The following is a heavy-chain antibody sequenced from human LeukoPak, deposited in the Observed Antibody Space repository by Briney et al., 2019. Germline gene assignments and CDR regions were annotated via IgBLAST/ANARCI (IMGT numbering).Heavy chain of an antibody. J-gene: IGHJ4*02. CDR3: TRESGAFSPFGF. CDR2: VHLSGAT. V-gene: IGHV4-4*02. CDR1: GGSITSTNY. Sequence: KTSETLSLTCGVSGGSITSTNYWTWVRQPPGKGLEWIGEVHLSGATNYNPSLESRVTMSIDTSKNHLSLELTSVTAADTAMYYCTRESGAFSPFGFWGQGTLVTVSS. D-gene: IGHD1-26*01.